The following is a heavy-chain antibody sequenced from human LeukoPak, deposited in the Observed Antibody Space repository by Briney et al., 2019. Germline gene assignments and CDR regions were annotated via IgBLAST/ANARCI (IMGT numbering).Heavy chain of an antibody. J-gene: IGHJ4*02. CDR1: GFTFGNYA. CDR2: ISGNGAFT. Sequence: GGSLRLSCAASGFTFGNYAMNWVRQAPGKGLEWVSTISGNGAFTYYADSVQGRFTISRDNSKNTLSVQMNSLRAEDTAVYYCAKDRWAAAATTFEYWGQGTLVTVSS. V-gene: IGHV3-23*01. D-gene: IGHD6-13*01. CDR3: AKDRWAAAATTFEY.